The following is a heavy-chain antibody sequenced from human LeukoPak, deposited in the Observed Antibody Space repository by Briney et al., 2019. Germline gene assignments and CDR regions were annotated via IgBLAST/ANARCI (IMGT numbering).Heavy chain of an antibody. D-gene: IGHD1-26*01. V-gene: IGHV3-74*01. CDR2: ISGDESST. CDR3: AREGGSFLRYFDS. CDR1: DFTSSSYW. J-gene: IGHJ4*02. Sequence: GGSLRLSCAASDFTSSSYWMHWVRQAPGEGLVWVSRISGDESSTNYADSVKGRFTISRDNARNTLFLQMNSLRAEDTAVYYCAREGGSFLRYFDSWGQGTLVTVSS.